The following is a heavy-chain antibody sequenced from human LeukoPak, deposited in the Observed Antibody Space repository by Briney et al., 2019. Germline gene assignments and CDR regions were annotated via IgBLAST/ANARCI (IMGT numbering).Heavy chain of an antibody. Sequence: PSETLSLTCTVSGGSISSYYWSWIRQPPWKGLEWIGYIYYSGSTNYNPSLKSRVTISVDTSKNQFSLKLSSVTAADTAVYYCARGGRDGYNGHFDYWGQGTLVTVSS. V-gene: IGHV4-59*01. J-gene: IGHJ4*02. D-gene: IGHD5-24*01. CDR1: GGSISSYY. CDR2: IYYSGST. CDR3: ARGGRDGYNGHFDY.